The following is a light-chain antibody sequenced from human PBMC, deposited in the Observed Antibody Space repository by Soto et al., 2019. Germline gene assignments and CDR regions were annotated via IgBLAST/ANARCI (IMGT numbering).Light chain of an antibody. CDR1: QSVSSSI. V-gene: IGKV3-20*01. CDR3: QQYGASPT. J-gene: IGKJ1*01. CDR2: GAS. Sequence: EIVLTQSPGTLSLYPGEGATLSCRASQSVSSSILAWYQQKPGQAPRLLIYGASNRATGIADRFIGSGSGTDFTLTIRRLEPEDVAVYYCQQYGASPTFGQGTKVEIK.